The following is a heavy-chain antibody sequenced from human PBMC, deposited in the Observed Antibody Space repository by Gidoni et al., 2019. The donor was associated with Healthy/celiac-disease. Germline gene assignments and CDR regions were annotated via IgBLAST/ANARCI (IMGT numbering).Heavy chain of an antibody. Sequence: QVQLQQWGAGLLKPSETLSLTCAVYGGSFSGYYWSWIRQPPGKGLGWIGEINHSGSTNYNPSLKSRVTISVDTSKNQFSLRLSAVTAADTAVYYCARAPTMRVVGRRGWFDPWGQGTLVTVSS. D-gene: IGHD3-22*01. CDR1: GGSFSGYY. CDR3: ARAPTMRVVGRRGWFDP. CDR2: INHSGST. V-gene: IGHV4-34*01. J-gene: IGHJ5*02.